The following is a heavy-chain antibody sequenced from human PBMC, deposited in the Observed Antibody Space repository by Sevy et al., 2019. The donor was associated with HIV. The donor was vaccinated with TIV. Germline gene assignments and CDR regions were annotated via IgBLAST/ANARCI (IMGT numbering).Heavy chain of an antibody. CDR2: ISAYNGNT. D-gene: IGHD2-2*01. Sequence: ASVKVSCKASGYTFTSYGISWVRQAPGQGLEWMGWISAYNGNTNYAQKLQGRVTMTTDTSTSTAYMELGSLRSDDTAVYYCARGSYCSSTSCLYSLVFDYWGQGTLVTVSS. CDR3: ARGSYCSSTSCLYSLVFDY. CDR1: GYTFTSYG. J-gene: IGHJ4*02. V-gene: IGHV1-18*01.